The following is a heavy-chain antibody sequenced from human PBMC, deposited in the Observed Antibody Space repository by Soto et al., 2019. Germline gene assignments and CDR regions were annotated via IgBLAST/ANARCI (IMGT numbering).Heavy chain of an antibody. Sequence: GGSLRLSCAASGFTFSGSAMHWVRQASGKGLEWVGRIRSKANSYATAYAASVKGRFTISRDDSKNTAYLQMNSLKTEDTAVYYCTMIDYYCISTSCYSASGYYGMDVWGQGTTVTVSS. V-gene: IGHV3-73*01. CDR1: GFTFSGSA. CDR2: IRSKANSYAT. CDR3: TMIDYYCISTSCYSASGYYGMDV. D-gene: IGHD2-2*01. J-gene: IGHJ6*02.